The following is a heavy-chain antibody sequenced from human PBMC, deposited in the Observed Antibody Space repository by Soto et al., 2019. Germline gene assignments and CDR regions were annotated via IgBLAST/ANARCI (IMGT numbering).Heavy chain of an antibody. CDR3: AKAEYCSSTSCYNPFDY. Sequence: GGSLRLSCAASGFTFSSYAMRWVRQAPGKGLEWVSAISGCGGSTYYADSVKGRFTISRDNSKNTLYLQMNSLRAEDTAVYYCAKAEYCSSTSCYNPFDYLGQGTLVTVSS. V-gene: IGHV3-23*01. D-gene: IGHD2-2*02. CDR2: ISGCGGST. CDR1: GFTFSSYA. J-gene: IGHJ4*02.